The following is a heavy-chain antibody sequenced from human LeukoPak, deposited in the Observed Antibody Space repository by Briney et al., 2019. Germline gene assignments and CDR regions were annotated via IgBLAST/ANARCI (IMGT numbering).Heavy chain of an antibody. Sequence: HPGGSLRLSCAASGFTFSSYWMTWVRQAPGKGLEWVANLNQDGSDKKYVDSVKGRFTISRDNAKNSLYLQMNSLRVEDTALYYCARDAYSYASESWGQGTLVTVPS. D-gene: IGHD5-18*01. CDR2: LNQDGSDK. CDR1: GFTFSSYW. V-gene: IGHV3-7*01. CDR3: ARDAYSYASES. J-gene: IGHJ5*02.